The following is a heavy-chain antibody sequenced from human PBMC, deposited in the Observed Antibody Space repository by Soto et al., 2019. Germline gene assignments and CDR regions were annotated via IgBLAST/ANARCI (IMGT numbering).Heavy chain of an antibody. CDR3: ARASQMVINPYYYPMDV. CDR2: IIPIFGTA. CDR1: GGTFSSYA. V-gene: IGHV1-69*13. D-gene: IGHD3-22*01. J-gene: IGHJ6*02. Sequence: SVKVSCKASGGTFSSYAISWVRQAPGQGLEWMGGIIPIFGTANYAQKFQGRVTITADESTSTAYMELSSLRSEDTAVYYCARASQMVINPYYYPMDVWGQGTTVTVSS.